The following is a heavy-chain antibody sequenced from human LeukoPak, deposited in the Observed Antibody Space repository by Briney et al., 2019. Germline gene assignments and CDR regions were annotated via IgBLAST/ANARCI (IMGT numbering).Heavy chain of an antibody. V-gene: IGHV3-48*03. CDR2: IDSSGITI. Sequence: PGGSLRLSCAGSGFPFSSYEMNWLRQAPRKGLEWVSHIDSSGITIYYGDSVKGRFTISRDNAKNSIYLQMDSLRVEDTAIYYCARDSVGDLLDYWGQGTPVTVSS. D-gene: IGHD4-17*01. CDR3: ARDSVGDLLDY. J-gene: IGHJ4*02. CDR1: GFPFSSYE.